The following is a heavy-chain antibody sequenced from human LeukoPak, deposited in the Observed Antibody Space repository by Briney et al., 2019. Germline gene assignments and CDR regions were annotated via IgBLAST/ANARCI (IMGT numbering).Heavy chain of an antibody. CDR3: AKEGTSYFFDY. CDR1: GFTFDDYA. D-gene: IGHD1-1*01. CDR2: ISAIGGTT. J-gene: IGHJ4*02. V-gene: IGHV3-23*01. Sequence: GGSLRLSCTASGFTFDDYAMSWVRQAPGKGLEWVSGISAIGGTTYYADSVKGRFTISRDNSKNTLYLQMNSLRAEDTAVYYCAKEGTSYFFDYWGQGALVTVSS.